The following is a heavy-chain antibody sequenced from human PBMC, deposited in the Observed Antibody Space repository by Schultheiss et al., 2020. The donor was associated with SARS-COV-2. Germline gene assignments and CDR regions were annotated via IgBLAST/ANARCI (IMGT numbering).Heavy chain of an antibody. V-gene: IGHV4-59*01. D-gene: IGHD4-17*01. CDR3: ARAYYGDYGYPPVTSTYYFDY. CDR1: GGSISSYY. CDR2: IYYSGST. J-gene: IGHJ4*02. Sequence: GSLRLSCTVSGGSISSYYWSWIRQPPGKGLEWIGYIYYSGSTYYNPSLKSRVTISVDTSKNQFSLKLSSVTAADTAIYYCARAYYGDYGYPPVTSTYYFDYWGQGALVTVSS.